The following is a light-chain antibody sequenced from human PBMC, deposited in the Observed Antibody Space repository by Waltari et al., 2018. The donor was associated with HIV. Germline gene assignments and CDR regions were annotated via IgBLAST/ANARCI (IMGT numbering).Light chain of an antibody. V-gene: IGKV3-15*01. J-gene: IGKJ4*01. CDR2: GAS. Sequence: EIVMTQSPASLSVSPGERATLSCRASQNVIRNLAWYQQKPGQVSRLLIYGASTRASGIPARFSGRGSGTEFTLTISSLQSEDFAVYFCQQYNDWPLTFGGGTKVEI. CDR3: QQYNDWPLT. CDR1: QNVIRN.